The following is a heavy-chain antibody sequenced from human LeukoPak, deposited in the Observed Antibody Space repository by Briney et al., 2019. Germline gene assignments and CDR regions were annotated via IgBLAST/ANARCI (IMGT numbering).Heavy chain of an antibody. CDR1: AFTFSYFE. Sequence: PGGSLRLSCAAYAFTFSYFEMEWVRQAPGKGLELVSYISSSGSPKYYADSVKGRFTISRDNAKNSLYLQMNSLTAEDTAIYYCAREGRYYGSGSHRDGFDIWGQGTMVTVSS. CDR3: AREGRYYGSGSHRDGFDI. V-gene: IGHV3-48*03. CDR2: ISSSGSPK. J-gene: IGHJ3*02. D-gene: IGHD3-10*01.